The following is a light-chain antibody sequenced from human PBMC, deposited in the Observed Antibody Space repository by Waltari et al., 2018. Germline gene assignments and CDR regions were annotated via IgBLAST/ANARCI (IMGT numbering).Light chain of an antibody. CDR1: SSNIGSNY. V-gene: IGLV1-47*01. CDR2: RND. CDR3: SAWDDSLREV. Sequence: QSVLTQPPSASGTPGQRVTISCSGSSSNIGSNYVYWYQQLPGTAPKLLIYRNDPRPSGVPYRFSGSKSGTSASLAISGLRSEDESNYYCSAWDDSLREVFGGGTRLTVL. J-gene: IGLJ3*02.